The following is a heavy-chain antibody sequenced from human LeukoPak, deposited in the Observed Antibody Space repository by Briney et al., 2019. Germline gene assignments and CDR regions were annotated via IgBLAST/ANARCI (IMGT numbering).Heavy chain of an antibody. J-gene: IGHJ6*02. CDR1: GDSISSSSYY. Sequence: SETLSLTCTVSGDSISSSSYYWVWIRQPTGKGLEWIGSIYYSGSTQYNPSLKSRVTMSLDTSKNQFSLKLSFVTAADTAVYYCARVDYGSGLNYYYGMDVWGQGTTVTVSS. V-gene: IGHV4-39*07. CDR3: ARVDYGSGLNYYYGMDV. D-gene: IGHD3-10*01. CDR2: IYYSGST.